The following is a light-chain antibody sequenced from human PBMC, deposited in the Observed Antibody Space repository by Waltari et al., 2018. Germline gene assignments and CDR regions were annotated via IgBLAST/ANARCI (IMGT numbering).Light chain of an antibody. Sequence: SSDLTQDPAVSVALGQTVRITCQGDSLRRYNAAWYQQRPGQAPVLVFYGPDKRPAGIPARFYGSHSGNTASLIITGAQAEDEAVYYCDSRDITTMRCFGGGTRLTV. CDR1: SLRRYN. CDR3: DSRDITTMRC. V-gene: IGLV3-19*01. CDR2: GPD. J-gene: IGLJ2*01.